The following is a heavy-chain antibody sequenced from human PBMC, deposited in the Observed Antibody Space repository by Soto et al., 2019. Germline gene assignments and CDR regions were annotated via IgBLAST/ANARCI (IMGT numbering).Heavy chain of an antibody. J-gene: IGHJ6*02. CDR3: AKAGPISGRYLNDYAYYGMDV. CDR2: ISYDGSNK. V-gene: IGHV3-30*18. CDR1: GFTFSSYG. Sequence: QVQLVESGGGVVQPGRSLRLSCAASGFTFSSYGMHWVRQAPGKGLEWVAAISYDGSNKYYADSVKGRFTISRDNSKNTLYLHMNSLRAEDTAVYYCAKAGPISGRYLNDYAYYGMDVWGQGTTVTVSS. D-gene: IGHD1-26*01.